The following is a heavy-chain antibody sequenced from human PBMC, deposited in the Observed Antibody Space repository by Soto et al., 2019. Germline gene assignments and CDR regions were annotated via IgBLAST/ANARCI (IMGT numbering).Heavy chain of an antibody. CDR1: GFTFSRFD. CDR3: AKTVSIAVVAAPNFDS. Sequence: EVQLLESGGGLVQPGGYLRLSCAASGFTFSRFDMSWVRQAPGKGLQWVAGISLGGGSTYYTDSVKGRFTISRDNSENTLYIQMNSLRGEDTAVYYCAKTVSIAVVAAPNFDSWGQGTLVTVSS. CDR2: ISLGGGST. D-gene: IGHD2-15*01. J-gene: IGHJ4*02. V-gene: IGHV3-23*01.